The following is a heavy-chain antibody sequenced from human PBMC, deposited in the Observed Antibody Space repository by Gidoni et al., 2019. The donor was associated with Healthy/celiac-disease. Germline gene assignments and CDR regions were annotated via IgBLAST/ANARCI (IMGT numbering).Heavy chain of an antibody. D-gene: IGHD3-3*01. V-gene: IGHV1-18*04. Sequence: QVQLVQSGAEVKKPGASVKVSCKASGYTFTSYGISWVRQAPGQGLEWMGWIRAYNGNTNYAQKLQGRVTMTTDTSTSTAYMELRSLRSDDTAVYYCARGSGLNYDFWSGYSEAVDFDYWGQGTLVTVSS. CDR3: ARGSGLNYDFWSGYSEAVDFDY. CDR1: GYTFTSYG. J-gene: IGHJ4*02. CDR2: IRAYNGNT.